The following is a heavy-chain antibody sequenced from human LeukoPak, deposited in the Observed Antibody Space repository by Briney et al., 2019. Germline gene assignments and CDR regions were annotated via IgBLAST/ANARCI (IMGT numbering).Heavy chain of an antibody. D-gene: IGHD6-19*01. V-gene: IGHV1-2*02. J-gene: IGHJ3*02. Sequence: ASVKVSCKASGYTFTDYYMHWVRQAPGQGLEWMGWINPNSGDTNSAQKFQGRVTMTRDTSISTAYMELSSLISDDTAMYFCAREESQWLPTKDAFDIWGQGTMVTVSS. CDR1: GYTFTDYY. CDR3: AREESQWLPTKDAFDI. CDR2: INPNSGDT.